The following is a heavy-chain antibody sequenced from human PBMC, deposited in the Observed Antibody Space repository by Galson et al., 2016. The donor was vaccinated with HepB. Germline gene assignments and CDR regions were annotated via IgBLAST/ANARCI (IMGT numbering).Heavy chain of an antibody. Sequence: ETLSLTCTVSGGSIRTSSYYWGWIRQPPGKGLEWIGNIHYSGSPYYNPSFNSRVTISIDTSKNQFSLKLTSVTAADTAVYFCARPRASWGLGGQNYFDDWGQGTLVTVSS. CDR1: GGSIRTSSYY. CDR2: IHYSGSP. CDR3: ARPRASWGLGGQNYFDD. D-gene: IGHD7-27*01. V-gene: IGHV4-39*01. J-gene: IGHJ4*02.